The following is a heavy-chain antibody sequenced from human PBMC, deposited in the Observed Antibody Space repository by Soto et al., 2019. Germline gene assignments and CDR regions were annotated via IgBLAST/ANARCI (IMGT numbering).Heavy chain of an antibody. D-gene: IGHD6-25*01. V-gene: IGHV3-30*18. J-gene: IGHJ6*02. CDR1: GFTFSSYG. CDR2: ISYDGGNK. Sequence: QVQLVESGGGVVQPGRSLRLSCAASGFTFSSYGMYWVRQAPGKGLEWVAVISYDGGNKYYAVSVKGRFSVSRDNSKNTLYLQMNSLRAEDTAVYYCAKNRLANSPNFYNYYGMDVWGQGTTVTVSS. CDR3: AKNRLANSPNFYNYYGMDV.